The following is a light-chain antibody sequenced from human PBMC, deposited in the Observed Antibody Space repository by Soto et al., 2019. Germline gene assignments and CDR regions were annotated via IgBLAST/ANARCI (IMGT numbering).Light chain of an antibody. V-gene: IGLV1-51*01. J-gene: IGLJ2*01. CDR3: ETWDSSLSVVV. CDR1: SSIIGNNY. CDR2: DNN. Sequence: SVLTQPPSVSAAPGQKVTISCSGSSSIIGNNYVSWYQHLPGTAPKLLIYDNNKRPSGIPDRFSGSKSGTSATLGITGLQTGDEADYYCETWDSSLSVVVFGGGTKLTVL.